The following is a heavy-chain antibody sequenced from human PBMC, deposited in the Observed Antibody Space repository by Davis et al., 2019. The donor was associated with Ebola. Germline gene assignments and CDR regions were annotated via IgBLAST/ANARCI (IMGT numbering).Heavy chain of an antibody. J-gene: IGHJ6*02. D-gene: IGHD6-6*01. CDR2: IKQDGSEK. V-gene: IGHV3-7*03. CDR1: GFTFSSYW. CDR3: ARETYSVAARPRDYYYYYGMDV. Sequence: GESLKISCAASGFTFSSYWMSWVRQAPGKGLEWVANIKQDGSEKYYVDSVKGRFTISRDNAKNSLYLQMNSLRAEDTAVYYCARETYSVAARPRDYYYYYGMDVWGQGTTVTVSS.